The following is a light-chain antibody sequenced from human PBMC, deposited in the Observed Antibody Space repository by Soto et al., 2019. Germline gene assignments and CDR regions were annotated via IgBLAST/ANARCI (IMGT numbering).Light chain of an antibody. J-gene: IGKJ1*01. CDR1: QSVSSN. CDR2: GAS. CDR3: QQYNNWPL. Sequence: EIVMTQSPATLSVSPGKRATLSCRASQSVSSNLAWYQQKPGQAPRILIYGASTRATGIPARFSGIGSGTEFTLTISSMKSEDFAVYYCQQYNNWPLFGQGTKVDIK. V-gene: IGKV3-15*01.